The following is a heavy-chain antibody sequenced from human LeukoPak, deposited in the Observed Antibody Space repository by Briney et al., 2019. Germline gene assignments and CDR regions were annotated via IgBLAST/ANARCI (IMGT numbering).Heavy chain of an antibody. CDR2: INHSGSI. CDR1: GGSFSGYY. J-gene: IGHJ6*03. V-gene: IGHV4-34*01. CDR3: ARRMGRRFGERYYYYHYMDV. Sequence: PSETLSLTCAVFGGSFSGYYWSWIRQPPGKGLEWIGEINHSGSINYNSSLTSRVTISVDTSKNQFSLKLSSVTAADTAVYYCARRMGRRFGERYYYYHYMDVWGKGTTVTISS. D-gene: IGHD3-10*01.